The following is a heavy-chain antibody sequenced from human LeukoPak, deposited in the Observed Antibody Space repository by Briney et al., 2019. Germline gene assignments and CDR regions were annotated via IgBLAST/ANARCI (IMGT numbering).Heavy chain of an antibody. Sequence: ASVKVSCKASGGTFSSYAISWARQAPGQGLEWMGGIIPIFGTANYAQKFQGRVTITADESTSTAYMELSSLRSEDTAVYYCARGSTAAAIPGGDYWGQGTLVTVSS. CDR3: ARGSTAAAIPGGDY. CDR2: IIPIFGTA. J-gene: IGHJ4*02. D-gene: IGHD2-2*02. CDR1: GGTFSSYA. V-gene: IGHV1-69*13.